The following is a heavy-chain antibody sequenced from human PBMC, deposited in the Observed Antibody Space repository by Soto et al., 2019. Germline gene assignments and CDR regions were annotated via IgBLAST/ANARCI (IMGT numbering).Heavy chain of an antibody. Sequence: QVQLVQSGAEVKKPGASVKVSCKASGYTFTSYYMHWVRQAPGQGLEWMGIINPSGGSTSYAQKFQGRVTMTRDTSTSTVYMELSSLRSEDTAVYYCARQARYCTNGVCSADGMDVWGQGTTVTVSS. J-gene: IGHJ6*02. D-gene: IGHD2-8*01. CDR2: INPSGGST. V-gene: IGHV1-46*01. CDR3: ARQARYCTNGVCSADGMDV. CDR1: GYTFTSYY.